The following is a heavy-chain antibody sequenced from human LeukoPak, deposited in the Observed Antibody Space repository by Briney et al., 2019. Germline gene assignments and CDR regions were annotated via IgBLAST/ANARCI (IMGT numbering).Heavy chain of an antibody. CDR2: IYYSGST. J-gene: IGHJ6*03. V-gene: IGHV4-39*07. D-gene: IGHD1-26*01. CDR1: GASISTYY. Sequence: SETLSLTCTVSGASISTYYWGWIRQPPGKGLEWIGSIYYSGSTYYNPSLKSRVTISVDTSKNQFSLKLSSVTAADTAVYYCARTVSGIYSYYYYYMDVWGKGTTVTVSS. CDR3: ARTVSGIYSYYYYYMDV.